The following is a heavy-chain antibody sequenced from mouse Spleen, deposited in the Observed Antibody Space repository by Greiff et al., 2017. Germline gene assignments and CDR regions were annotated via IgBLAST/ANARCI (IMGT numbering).Heavy chain of an antibody. CDR2: ISYSGST. D-gene: IGHD4-1*01. CDR1: GYSITSDYA. CDR3: AKLTGTNY. Sequence: DVQLQESGPGLVKPSQSLSLTCTVTGYSITSDYAWNWIRQFPGNKLEWMGYISYSGSTSYNPSLKSRISITRDTSKNQFFLQLNSVTTEDTATYYCAKLTGTNYWGQGTTLTVSS. J-gene: IGHJ2*01. V-gene: IGHV3-2*02.